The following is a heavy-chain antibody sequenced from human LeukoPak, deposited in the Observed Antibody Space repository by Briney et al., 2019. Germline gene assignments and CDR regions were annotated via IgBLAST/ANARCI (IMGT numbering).Heavy chain of an antibody. CDR3: AKDKGAATDLGFDY. V-gene: IGHV3-43D*03. CDR2: ISWDASTT. CDR1: GFTFDDYA. J-gene: IGHJ4*02. D-gene: IGHD6-13*01. Sequence: TGGSLRLSCAASGFTFDDYAMHWVRQAPGKGLEWVSLISWDASTTYYADSVKGRFTISRDNSKNSLYLQMDSLRAEDTAFYYCAKDKGAATDLGFDYWGQGTLVTVSS.